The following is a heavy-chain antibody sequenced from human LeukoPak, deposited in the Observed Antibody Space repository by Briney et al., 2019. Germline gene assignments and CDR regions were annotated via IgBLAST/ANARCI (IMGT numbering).Heavy chain of an antibody. CDR2: IYYSGGT. V-gene: IGHV4-39*01. CDR3: ARLGSYYPLDY. CDR1: GGSISSSSYY. Sequence: SETLSLTCTVSGGSISSSSYYWGWIRQPPGKGLEWIGSIYYSGGTYYNPSLKSRVTISVDTSKNQFSLKLSSVTAADTAVYYCARLGSYYPLDYWGQGTLVTVSS. J-gene: IGHJ4*02. D-gene: IGHD1-26*01.